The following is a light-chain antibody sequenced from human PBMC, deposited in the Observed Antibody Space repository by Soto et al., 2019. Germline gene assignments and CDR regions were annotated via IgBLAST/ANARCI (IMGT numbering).Light chain of an antibody. CDR2: XAS. CDR1: QRIXSW. CDR3: QQYNSYST. V-gene: IGKV1-5*01. J-gene: IGKJ1*01. Sequence: IQLTQCPSTLSASVGDSLTITCRASQRIXSWFGWYQKKPGKAPKVLIYXASSLESGVPSRFSDSGSGTEFTLTISSLQPEDFASYYCQQYNSYSTFGQGTKVDI.